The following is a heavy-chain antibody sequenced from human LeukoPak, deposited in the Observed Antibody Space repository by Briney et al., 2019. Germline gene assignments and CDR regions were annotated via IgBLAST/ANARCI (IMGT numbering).Heavy chain of an antibody. CDR3: ARDTNEEYSSSSDGLAV. J-gene: IGHJ6*02. D-gene: IGHD6-6*01. V-gene: IGHV1-69*04. Sequence: ASVKLSCEASGGNFSNYVIHWVRQAPGLGLEWMASITRCFGVANYAHTFQGRVTFTTDKITNTAYMQISSPKSEDTAVYFCARDTNEEYSSSSDGLAVWGQGTTVTVSS. CDR2: ITRCFGVA. CDR1: GGNFSNYV.